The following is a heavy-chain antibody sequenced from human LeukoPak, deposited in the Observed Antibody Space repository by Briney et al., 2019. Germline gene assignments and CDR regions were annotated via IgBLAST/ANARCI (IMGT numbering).Heavy chain of an antibody. CDR2: IYYSGST. V-gene: IGHV4-59*01. CDR3: ARELRYFDWLPHGTDAFDI. Sequence: SETLSLTCTVSGGSISSYYWSWIRQPPGKGLEWIGYIYYSGSTNYNPSLKSRVTISVDTSKNQFSLKLSSVTAADTAVYYSARELRYFDWLPHGTDAFDIWGQGTMVTVSS. CDR1: GGSISSYY. J-gene: IGHJ3*02. D-gene: IGHD3-9*01.